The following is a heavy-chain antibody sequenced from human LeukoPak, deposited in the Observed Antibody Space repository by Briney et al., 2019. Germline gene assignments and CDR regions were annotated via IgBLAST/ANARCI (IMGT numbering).Heavy chain of an antibody. Sequence: PSETLSLTCTVSGYSISIGYYWGWIRQSPGKGLEWIGNIYHSGSTYYNPSLKSRVTISVDTSKNQFSLKLNSVTAADTAVYYCARVQLYNWFDPWGQGTLVTVSS. D-gene: IGHD2-2*01. J-gene: IGHJ5*02. V-gene: IGHV4-38-2*02. CDR3: ARVQLYNWFDP. CDR2: IYHSGST. CDR1: GYSISIGYY.